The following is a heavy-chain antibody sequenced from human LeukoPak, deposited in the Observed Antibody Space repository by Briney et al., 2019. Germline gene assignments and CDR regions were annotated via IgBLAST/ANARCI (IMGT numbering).Heavy chain of an antibody. CDR3: ARAMSDYYDSSGYYAGN. D-gene: IGHD3-22*01. CDR2: IYYSGST. J-gene: IGHJ4*02. Sequence: SHTLSLTCTVSGGSISSGGYYWSWIRQHPGKSVEWIGYIYYSGSTYYNPSLKSRATISVDTSKNQFSLKLSSVTAADTAVYYCARAMSDYYDSSGYYAGNWGQGTLVTVSS. CDR1: GGSISSGGYY. V-gene: IGHV4-31*03.